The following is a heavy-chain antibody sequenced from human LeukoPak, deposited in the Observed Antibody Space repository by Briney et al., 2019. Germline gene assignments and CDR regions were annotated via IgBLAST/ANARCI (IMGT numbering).Heavy chain of an antibody. CDR1: GGSINNYY. CDR3: ARGVVITGLDY. CDR2: IYYTGGST. V-gene: IGHV4-59*01. J-gene: IGHJ4*02. D-gene: IGHD3-3*01. Sequence: SETLSLTCTVSGGSINNYYWSWIRQPPGKGLEGIAYIYYTGGSTNYNPSLKSRVTISVDTSKNQFSLMLTSVTAADTAVYYCARGVVITGLDYWGQGTLVTVSS.